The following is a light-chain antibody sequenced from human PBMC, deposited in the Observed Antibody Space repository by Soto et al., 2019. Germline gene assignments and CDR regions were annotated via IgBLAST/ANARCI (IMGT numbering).Light chain of an antibody. CDR2: EGT. CDR1: SSDVAIYNL. J-gene: IGLJ1*01. V-gene: IGLV2-23*01. Sequence: QSALTQPASVSGSPGQSITISCTGTSSDVAIYNLVSWYQQHPGKAPKLLIYEGTKRPSGVSNRFSGSKSGSTASLTLSGLQAEDEAHYYCCSYAGSSTYVFGSGTKLTVL. CDR3: CSYAGSSTYV.